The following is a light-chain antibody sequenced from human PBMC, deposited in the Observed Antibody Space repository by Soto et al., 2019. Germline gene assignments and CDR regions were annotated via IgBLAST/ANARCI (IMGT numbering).Light chain of an antibody. CDR2: GAS. CDR3: QQYGSSFWT. CDR1: QSVSSSY. V-gene: IGKV3-20*01. Sequence: EIVLTQSPGTLSLSPGERATLSCRASQSVSSSYLAWYQQKPGQAPRLLIYGASSRATGIPDRFSGSGSRTDFTLTISSLEPEDFAVYYCQQYGSSFWTFGQGTKVDIK. J-gene: IGKJ1*01.